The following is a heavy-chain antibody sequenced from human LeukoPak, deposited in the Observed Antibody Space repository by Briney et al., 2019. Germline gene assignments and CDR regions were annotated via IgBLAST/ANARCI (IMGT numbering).Heavy chain of an antibody. Sequence: RPGGSLRLSCAASGFTFYDYGMSWVRQAPGKGLEWVSGINWNGGSTGYADSVKGRFTISRDNAKNSLYLQMNSLRAEDTALYYCAREIRKRFLATTGYYYYYMDVWGKGTTVTVSS. CDR2: INWNGGST. CDR3: AREIRKRFLATTGYYYYYMDV. D-gene: IGHD3-3*01. V-gene: IGHV3-20*04. J-gene: IGHJ6*03. CDR1: GFTFYDYG.